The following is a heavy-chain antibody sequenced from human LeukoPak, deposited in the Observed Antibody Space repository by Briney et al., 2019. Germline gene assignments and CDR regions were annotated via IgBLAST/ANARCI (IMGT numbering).Heavy chain of an antibody. CDR1: GGSISSSNW. D-gene: IGHD3-3*01. V-gene: IGHV4-4*02. CDR2: IYHSGST. Sequence: SETLSLTCAVSGGSISSSNWWSWVRQPPGKGLEWIGEIYHSGSTNYNPSLKSRVTISVDTSKNQFSLKLSSVTAADTAVYYCARIHYDFWSGYTDYYYGMDVWGQGTTVTVSS. J-gene: IGHJ6*02. CDR3: ARIHYDFWSGYTDYYYGMDV.